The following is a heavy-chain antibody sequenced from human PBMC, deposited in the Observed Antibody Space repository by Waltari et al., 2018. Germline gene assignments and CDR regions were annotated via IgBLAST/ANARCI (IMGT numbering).Heavy chain of an antibody. V-gene: IGHV1-24*01. CDR3: ATGAYYYDSSGYYQAGGFDY. J-gene: IGHJ4*02. CDR2: FDPEDGET. D-gene: IGHD3-22*01. CDR1: GYTLTELS. Sequence: QVQLVQSGAEVKKPGASVKVSCKVSGYTLTELSMHWVRQAPGEGLEWMGGFDPEDGETIYAQKFQGRVTMTEDTSTDTAYMELSSLRSEDTAVYYCATGAYYYDSSGYYQAGGFDYWGQGTLVTVSS.